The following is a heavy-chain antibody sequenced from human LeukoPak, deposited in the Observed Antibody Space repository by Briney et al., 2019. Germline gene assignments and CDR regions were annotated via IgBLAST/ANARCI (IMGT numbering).Heavy chain of an antibody. CDR2: IWYDGSNK. D-gene: IGHD3-22*01. V-gene: IGHV3-33*06. CDR1: GFTLSSYG. Sequence: GGSLRLSCAASGFTLSSYGMHWVRQAPGKGLEWVAVIWYDGSNKYYADSVKGRFTISRDNSKNTLYLQMNSLRAEDTTVYYCAKEPAVGYDSSGYYDYWGQGTLVTVSS. CDR3: AKEPAVGYDSSGYYDY. J-gene: IGHJ4*02.